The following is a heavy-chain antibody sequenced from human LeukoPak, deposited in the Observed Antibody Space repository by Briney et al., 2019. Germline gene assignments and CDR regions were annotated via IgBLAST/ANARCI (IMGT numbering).Heavy chain of an antibody. D-gene: IGHD1-7*01. Sequence: KPGGSLRLSCAASGFTFSSYSMNWVRQAPGKGLEWVSSISSSSSYIYYADSVKGRFTISRDNAKNSLYLQMNSLRAEDTAVYYCAKDRVLARLELLRLFDYWGQGTLVTVSS. CDR3: AKDRVLARLELLRLFDY. J-gene: IGHJ4*02. CDR1: GFTFSSYS. V-gene: IGHV3-21*04. CDR2: ISSSSSYI.